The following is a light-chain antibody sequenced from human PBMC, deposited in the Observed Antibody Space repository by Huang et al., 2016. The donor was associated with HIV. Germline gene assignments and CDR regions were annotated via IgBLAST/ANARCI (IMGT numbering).Light chain of an antibody. V-gene: IGKV3-11*01. CDR1: QSVSTY. J-gene: IGKJ3*01. CDR3: QQRSKWPPIFT. Sequence: EIVLTQSPATLSLSPWESATLSCRASQSVSTYLAWYQHKPWQAPRLLIYDASNRAAGSPARFSGSGSGTDFTLTISGLEPEDFAVYYCQQRSKWPPIFTFGPGTKV. CDR2: DAS.